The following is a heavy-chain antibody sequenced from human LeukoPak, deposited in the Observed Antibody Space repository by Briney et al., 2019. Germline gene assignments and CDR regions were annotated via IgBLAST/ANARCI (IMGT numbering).Heavy chain of an antibody. J-gene: IGHJ6*02. D-gene: IGHD6-6*01. CDR1: GFTFNTYA. Sequence: GGSLRLSCAASGFTFNTYAMHWVRRAPGKGLEWVAVISYDGSNKYYTDSVKGRFTISRDNSRNTLYLQMDSLRTEDTAIYYCARAVSPSIAAHYYYGMDVWGQGTTVTVSS. CDR3: ARAVSPSIAAHYYYGMDV. V-gene: IGHV3-30-3*01. CDR2: ISYDGSNK.